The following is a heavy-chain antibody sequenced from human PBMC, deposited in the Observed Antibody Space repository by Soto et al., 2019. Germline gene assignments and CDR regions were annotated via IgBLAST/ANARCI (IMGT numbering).Heavy chain of an antibody. J-gene: IGHJ4*02. Sequence: QVQLQESGPGLVKPSETLSLTCTVSGGSVSSGSYYWSWIRQPPGKGLEWIGYIYYSGSTNYNPSLKSRVTISVDTSKNQFSLKLSSVTAADTAVYYCARVGNFLCFDYWGQGTLVTVSS. D-gene: IGHD1-7*01. CDR2: IYYSGST. CDR3: ARVGNFLCFDY. V-gene: IGHV4-61*01. CDR1: GGSVSSGSYY.